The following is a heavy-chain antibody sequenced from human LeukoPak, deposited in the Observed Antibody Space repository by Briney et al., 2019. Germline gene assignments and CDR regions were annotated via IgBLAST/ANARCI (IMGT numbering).Heavy chain of an antibody. D-gene: IGHD2-15*01. Sequence: GGSLRLSCAASGFTFSSYTMNWVRQAPGKGLEWVSGISGSGGSTYYADSVKGRFTISRDNSKNTLYLQMNSLRAEDTAIYYCAKAPVGYCSGGSCFWFDPWGQGTLVTVSS. CDR2: ISGSGGST. CDR1: GFTFSSYT. V-gene: IGHV3-23*01. J-gene: IGHJ5*02. CDR3: AKAPVGYCSGGSCFWFDP.